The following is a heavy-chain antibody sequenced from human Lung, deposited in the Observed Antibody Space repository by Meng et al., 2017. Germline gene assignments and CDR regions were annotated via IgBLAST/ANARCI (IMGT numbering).Heavy chain of an antibody. Sequence: VMRWEVGGGLVHPGVSLRLSCAAPGFTFTAFSMPWVRQAPGKGLEWVSTISSTGDSTFYPDSVKGRFIVSRDNSKNTLYLQMNSLRAEDTAIYYCAKEAAMASWGQGTLVTVSS. CDR2: ISSTGDST. CDR1: GFTFTAFS. J-gene: IGHJ5*02. CDR3: AKEAAMAS. V-gene: IGHV3-23*01. D-gene: IGHD5-18*01.